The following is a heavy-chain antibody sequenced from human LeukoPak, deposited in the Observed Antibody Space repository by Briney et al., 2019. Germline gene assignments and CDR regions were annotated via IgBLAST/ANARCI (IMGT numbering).Heavy chain of an antibody. J-gene: IGHJ4*02. CDR3: ARDGGGTMVN. Sequence: ASVKVSCKASGYTFTSYYMHWVRQAPGQGLEWMGIINPSGGSTNYAQKFQGRVTITADKSTSTAYMELSSLRSEDTAVYYCARDGGGTMVNWGQGTLVTVSS. CDR2: INPSGGST. CDR1: GYTFTSYY. V-gene: IGHV1-46*01. D-gene: IGHD3-10*01.